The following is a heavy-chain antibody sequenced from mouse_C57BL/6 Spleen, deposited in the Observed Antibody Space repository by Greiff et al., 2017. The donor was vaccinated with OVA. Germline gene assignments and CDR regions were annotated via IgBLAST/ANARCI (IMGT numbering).Heavy chain of an antibody. V-gene: IGHV1-74*01. D-gene: IGHD2-4*01. CDR3: AIEGIYYDYDRGSGFAY. J-gene: IGHJ3*01. Sequence: QVQLQQPGAELVKPGASVKVSCKASGYTFTSYWMHWVKQRPGQGLEWIGRIHPSDSDTNYNQKFKGKATLTVDKSSSTAYMQLSSLTSDDSAVXYCAIEGIYYDYDRGSGFAYWGQGTLVTVSA. CDR1: GYTFTSYW. CDR2: IHPSDSDT.